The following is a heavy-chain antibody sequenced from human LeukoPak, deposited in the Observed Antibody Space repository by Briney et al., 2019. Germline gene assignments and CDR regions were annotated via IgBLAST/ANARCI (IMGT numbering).Heavy chain of an antibody. J-gene: IGHJ4*02. CDR3: AKDSPSVTATPHDY. CDR2: ISSYGGST. CDR1: GFTFSDYA. V-gene: IGHV3-23*01. D-gene: IGHD2-21*02. Sequence: GGSLRLSCAASGFTFSDYAMSWVRQAPGKGLDWVSTISSYGGSTYYADSVKGRFTISRDNSKNTLCLQMNSLRAEDTAVYFCAKDSPSVTATPHDYWGQGALVTVSS.